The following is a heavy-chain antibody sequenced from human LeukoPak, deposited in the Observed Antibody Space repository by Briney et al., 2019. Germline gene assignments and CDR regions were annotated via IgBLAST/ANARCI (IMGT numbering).Heavy chain of an antibody. D-gene: IGHD1-26*01. CDR3: AKVGVGATIGDRYYFDY. CDR1: GFTFSSYA. CDR2: ISGSGGST. J-gene: IGHJ4*02. V-gene: IGHV3-23*01. Sequence: PGGSLGLSCAASGFTFSSYAMSWVRQAPGKGLEWVSAISGSGGSTYYADSVKGRFTISRDNSKNTLYLQMNSLRAEDTAVYYCAKVGVGATIGDRYYFDYWGQGTLVTVSS.